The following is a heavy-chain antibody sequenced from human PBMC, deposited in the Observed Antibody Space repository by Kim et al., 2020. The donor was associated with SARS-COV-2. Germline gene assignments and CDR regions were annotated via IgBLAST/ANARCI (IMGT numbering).Heavy chain of an antibody. CDR2: ISGSGGST. J-gene: IGHJ4*02. Sequence: GGSLRLSCAASGFTFSTYAMNWVRQAPGKGLEWVSAISGSGGSTYYADSVKGRFTISRDNSKNTLYLQMNSLRAEDTAVYYCAKDSPLYDSPHYSDYWGQGTLLTVSS. V-gene: IGHV3-23*01. CDR3: AKDSPLYDSPHYSDY. CDR1: GFTFSTYA. D-gene: IGHD3-22*01.